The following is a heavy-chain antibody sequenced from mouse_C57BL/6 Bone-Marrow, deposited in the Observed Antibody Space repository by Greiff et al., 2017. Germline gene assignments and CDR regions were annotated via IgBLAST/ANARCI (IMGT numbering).Heavy chain of an antibody. V-gene: IGHV1-18*01. CDR3: ARRDYYGSSYAMDY. Sequence: EVQLQQSGPELVKPGASVKIPCKASGYTFTDYNMDWVKQSHGKSLEWIGDINPNNGGTIYNQKFKGKATLTVDKSSSPAYMELRSLTSEDTAVYYCARRDYYGSSYAMDYWGQGTSVTVSS. CDR1: GYTFTDYN. J-gene: IGHJ4*01. CDR2: INPNNGGT. D-gene: IGHD1-1*01.